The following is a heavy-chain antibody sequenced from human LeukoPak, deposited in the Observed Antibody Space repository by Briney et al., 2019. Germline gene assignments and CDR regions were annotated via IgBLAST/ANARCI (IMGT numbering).Heavy chain of an antibody. CDR3: ARGLRYCSSTSCYTDAFDI. Sequence: ASVKVSCKASGYTFTGYYMHWVRQAPGQGLEWMGWINPNSGGTNYAQKFQGRVTMTRDTSISTAYMELSRLRSDDTAVYYCARGLRYCSSTSCYTDAFDIWGQGTMVTVSS. J-gene: IGHJ3*02. V-gene: IGHV1-2*02. D-gene: IGHD2-2*02. CDR2: INPNSGGT. CDR1: GYTFTGYY.